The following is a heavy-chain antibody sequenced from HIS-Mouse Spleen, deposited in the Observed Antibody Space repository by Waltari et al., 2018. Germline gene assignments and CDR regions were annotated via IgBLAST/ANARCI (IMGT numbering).Heavy chain of an antibody. V-gene: IGHV2-70*15. CDR2: IDWDDDK. CDR3: AWIAEGYTSGWYAFDY. Sequence: QVTLRESGPALVKPTQTLTLTCTFSGFSLSTSGMCVSWIRQPPGKALEWLASIDWDDDKYYRTSLTTRLTISRDTSKNQVVLTMTNMDPLDTATYYCAWIAEGYTSGWYAFDYWGQGTLVTVSS. J-gene: IGHJ4*02. D-gene: IGHD6-19*01. CDR1: GFSLSTSGMC.